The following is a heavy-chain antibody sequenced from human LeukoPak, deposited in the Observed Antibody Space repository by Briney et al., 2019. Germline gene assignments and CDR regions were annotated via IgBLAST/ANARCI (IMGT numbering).Heavy chain of an antibody. Sequence: SETLSLTCTVSGGSINNYYWSWIRQPAGKGLEWIGRIYSSGNTNYNPSLKSRVTVSVDTSNNHFSPKLTSVTAADTAVYYCARSGGSSSYTAFDYWGQGTLVTVSS. CDR2: IYSSGNT. J-gene: IGHJ4*02. V-gene: IGHV4-4*07. CDR1: GGSINNYY. D-gene: IGHD3-3*01. CDR3: ARSGGSSSYTAFDY.